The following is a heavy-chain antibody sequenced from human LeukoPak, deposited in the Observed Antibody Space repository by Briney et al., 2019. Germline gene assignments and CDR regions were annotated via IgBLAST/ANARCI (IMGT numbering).Heavy chain of an antibody. J-gene: IGHJ4*02. CDR1: GFTFSSYE. D-gene: IGHD1-26*01. CDR3: AREQVAATLDY. Sequence: GGSLRLSCAASGFTFSSYEMNGVRQAPGKGLEWVSYIGSSGSPIYYADSVKGRFTISRDNAKNSLFLQMNSLRAEDTAVYYCAREQVAATLDYWGQGTLVTVSS. CDR2: IGSSGSPI. V-gene: IGHV3-48*03.